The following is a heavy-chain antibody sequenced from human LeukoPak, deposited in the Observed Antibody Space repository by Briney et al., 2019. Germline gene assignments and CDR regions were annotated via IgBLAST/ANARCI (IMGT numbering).Heavy chain of an antibody. CDR2: INHSGST. CDR1: GGSFSGYY. Sequence: SETLSLTCAVYGGSFSGYYWSWIRQPPGKGQEWIGEINHSGSTNYNPSLKSRVTISVDTSKNQFSLKLSSVTAADTAVYYCARLRAVAGTRGMDVWGEGTTVTVSS. J-gene: IGHJ6*04. CDR3: ARLRAVAGTRGMDV. D-gene: IGHD6-19*01. V-gene: IGHV4-34*01.